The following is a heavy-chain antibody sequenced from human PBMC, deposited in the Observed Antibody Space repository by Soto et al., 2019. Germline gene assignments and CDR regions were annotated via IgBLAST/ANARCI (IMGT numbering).Heavy chain of an antibody. CDR2: ISSSSSTI. V-gene: IGHV3-48*02. Sequence: EVQLVESGGGLVQPGGSLRLSCAASGFTFSSYSMNWVRQAPGKGLEWVSYISSSSSTIYYADSVKGRFTISRDNAKNSLYLQMNSLRDEDTALYYCAREAPNYYDFWSGYFGMDVWGQGTTVTVSS. CDR1: GFTFSSYS. CDR3: AREAPNYYDFWSGYFGMDV. J-gene: IGHJ6*02. D-gene: IGHD3-3*01.